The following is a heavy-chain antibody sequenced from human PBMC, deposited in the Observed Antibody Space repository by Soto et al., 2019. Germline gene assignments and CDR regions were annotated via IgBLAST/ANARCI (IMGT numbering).Heavy chain of an antibody. CDR1: GFTFSNAW. V-gene: IGHV3-15*01. CDR2: IKSKTDGGTT. D-gene: IGHD4-17*01. CDR3: TTDRPLYGDYRLGAFDI. Sequence: LSCAASGFTFSNAWMSWVRQAPGKGLEWVGRIKSKTDGGTTDYAAPVKGRFTISRDDSKNTLYLQMNSLKTEDTAVYYCTTDRPLYGDYRLGAFDIWGQGTMVTVSS. J-gene: IGHJ3*02.